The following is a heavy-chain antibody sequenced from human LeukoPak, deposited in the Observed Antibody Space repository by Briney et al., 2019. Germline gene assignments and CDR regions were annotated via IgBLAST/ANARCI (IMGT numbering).Heavy chain of an antibody. V-gene: IGHV3-23*01. CDR3: AKRGGSIWYQFDS. D-gene: IGHD6-13*01. CDR2: LSGSGGNT. Sequence: PGESLRLSCAASGFIFSSYAMSWVRQAPGKGLEWVSTLSGSGGNTYYADSVKGRFTISRDTSKNTLYLQMNSLRAEDTAVYYCAKRGGSIWYQFDSWGQGTLVTVSS. J-gene: IGHJ4*02. CDR1: GFIFSSYA.